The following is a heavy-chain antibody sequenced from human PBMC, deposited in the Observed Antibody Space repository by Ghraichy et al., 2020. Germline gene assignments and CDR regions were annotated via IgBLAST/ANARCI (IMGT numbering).Heavy chain of an antibody. J-gene: IGHJ4*02. D-gene: IGHD6-13*01. CDR2: INHSGST. CDR3: ARGGWQQLGN. V-gene: IGHV4-34*01. CDR1: GGSFSGYY. Sequence: SQTLSLTCAVYGGSFSGYYWSWIRQPPGKGLEWIGEINHSGSTNYNPSLKSRVTISVDTSKNQFSLKLSSVTAADTAVYYCARGGWQQLGNWGQGTLVTVSS.